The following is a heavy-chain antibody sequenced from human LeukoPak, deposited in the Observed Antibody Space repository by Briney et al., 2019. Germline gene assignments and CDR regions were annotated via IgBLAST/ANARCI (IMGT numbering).Heavy chain of an antibody. CDR2: IYYSGGT. CDR3: ARDRSTAGYLDV. D-gene: IGHD3-16*02. Sequence: SETLSLTCTVSGGSISSYYWNWIRQPPGQGLEWIGYIYYSGGTNYNPSLNSRVTISVDTSKNQFSFKLSSVPAADTAVYYCARDRSTAGYLDVWSQGTTVTVS. J-gene: IGHJ6*02. V-gene: IGHV4-59*01. CDR1: GGSISSYY.